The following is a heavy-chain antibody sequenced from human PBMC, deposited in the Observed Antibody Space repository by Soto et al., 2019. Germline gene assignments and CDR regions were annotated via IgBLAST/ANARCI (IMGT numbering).Heavy chain of an antibody. CDR2: IIPIFGTA. J-gene: IGHJ6*02. Sequence: ASVKVSCKASGGTFSSYAISWVRQAPGQGLEWMGGIIPIFGTANYAQKFQGRVTITADESTSTAYMELSSLRSEDTAVYYCARAGLVGATEVRSYYYYGMDVWGQGTTVTVSS. CDR1: GGTFSSYA. CDR3: ARAGLVGATEVRSYYYYGMDV. V-gene: IGHV1-69*13. D-gene: IGHD1-26*01.